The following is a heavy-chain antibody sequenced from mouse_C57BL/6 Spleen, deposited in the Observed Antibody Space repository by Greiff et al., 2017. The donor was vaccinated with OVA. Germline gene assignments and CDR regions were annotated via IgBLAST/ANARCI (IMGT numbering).Heavy chain of an antibody. Sequence: QVQLQQPGAELVKPGASVKLSCKASGYTFTSYWMQWVQQRPGKGLEWIGEIDPSDSYTNYNQKFKGKATLTVDTSSSTAYMQLSSLTSEDSAVYYCARGLHYGSSYGCAYWGKGTLVTVSA. CDR3: ARGLHYGSSYGCAY. CDR1: GYTFTSYW. CDR2: IDPSDSYT. V-gene: IGHV1-50*01. J-gene: IGHJ3*01. D-gene: IGHD1-1*01.